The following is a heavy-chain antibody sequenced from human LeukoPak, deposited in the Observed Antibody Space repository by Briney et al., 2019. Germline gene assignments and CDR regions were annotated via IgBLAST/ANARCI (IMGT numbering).Heavy chain of an antibody. V-gene: IGHV3-11*04. CDR1: GFTFSDYY. J-gene: IGHJ4*02. CDR3: ARDPLRGDGYTFDS. CDR2: ITSGGTSI. D-gene: IGHD2-21*01. Sequence: PGGSLRLSCAASGFTFSDYYMTWIRQAPGQGLEWVSFITSGGTSISYADSLKGRFTISTANAKKLMFLQMNRLRAADTAVYYCARDPLRGDGYTFDSWGQGTLVTVSS.